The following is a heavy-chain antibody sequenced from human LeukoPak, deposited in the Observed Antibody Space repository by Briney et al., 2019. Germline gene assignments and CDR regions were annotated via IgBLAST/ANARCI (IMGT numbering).Heavy chain of an antibody. CDR2: IYYSGST. CDR1: GGSISSYY. J-gene: IGHJ3*02. D-gene: IGHD2-21*02. Sequence: SETLSLTCIVSGGSISSYYWSWIRQPPGKGLEWIGYIYYSGSTNYNPSLKSRVTISVDTSKNQFSLKLSSVTAADTAVYYCARDSGGDWNDAFDIWGQGTMVTVSS. CDR3: ARDSGGDWNDAFDI. V-gene: IGHV4-59*01.